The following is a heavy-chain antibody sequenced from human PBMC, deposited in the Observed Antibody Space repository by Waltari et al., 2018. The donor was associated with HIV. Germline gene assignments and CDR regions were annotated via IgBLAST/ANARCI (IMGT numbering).Heavy chain of an antibody. CDR2: ISWDGGRT. Sequence: EVQLVESGGVVVQPGGSLRLSCAASGFTFDDYTMHWVRQAPGKGLGWVSLISWDGGRTYNADSVKGRFTISRDNSKNSLYLQMNSLRTEDTALYYCAKDISPFTMIVVVREYGFDYWGQGTLVTVSS. D-gene: IGHD3-22*01. CDR3: AKDISPFTMIVVVREYGFDY. V-gene: IGHV3-43*01. J-gene: IGHJ4*02. CDR1: GFTFDDYT.